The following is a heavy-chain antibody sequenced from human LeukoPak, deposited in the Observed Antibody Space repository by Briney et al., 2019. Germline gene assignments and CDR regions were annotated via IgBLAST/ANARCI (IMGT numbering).Heavy chain of an antibody. V-gene: IGHV4-39*07. CDR1: GRYIRSISFL. Sequence: ETLSLTCTVPGRYIRSISFLWGWIPQPPGKGLGWIGSIYYSGSPYYNPSLKSRVTISVDTSKNQFSLKLSSVTAADTAVYYCARDTSSRYSGYEIDYWGQGTLVTVSS. J-gene: IGHJ4*02. D-gene: IGHD5-12*01. CDR3: ARDTSSRYSGYEIDY. CDR2: IYYSGSP.